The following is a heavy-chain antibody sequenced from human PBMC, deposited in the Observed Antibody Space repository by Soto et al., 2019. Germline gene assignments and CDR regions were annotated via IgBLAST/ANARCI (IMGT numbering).Heavy chain of an antibody. J-gene: IGHJ4*02. CDR1: GYTFNFYW. Sequence: ASVKVSWKASGYTFNFYWMTWVRQAPGQGLEWMGWISGFNGNTNYAADLQGRVTMTTDTSTSTAYMELRGLRSDDTAVYYCARIGVSSGHESPDFDSWGQGTLVTVS. D-gene: IGHD3-16*01. CDR2: ISGFNGNT. V-gene: IGHV1-18*01. CDR3: ARIGVSSGHESPDFDS.